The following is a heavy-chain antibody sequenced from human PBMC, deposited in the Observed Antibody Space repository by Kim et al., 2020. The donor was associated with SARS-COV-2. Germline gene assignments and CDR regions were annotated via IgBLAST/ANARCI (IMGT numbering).Heavy chain of an antibody. D-gene: IGHD6-19*01. CDR3: ARKHTSGWFDAFDY. V-gene: IGHV3-7*01. J-gene: IGHJ4*02. CDR2: INQDGSVK. CDR1: GFSLSSYW. Sequence: GGSLRLSCAASGFSLSSYWMAWFRQAPGKGPEWVAHINQDGSVKDDLDSVKGRFIISRDNADNSLDLQMNGLRSEDTAVYYCARKHTSGWFDAFDYWGRGTPVTVSS.